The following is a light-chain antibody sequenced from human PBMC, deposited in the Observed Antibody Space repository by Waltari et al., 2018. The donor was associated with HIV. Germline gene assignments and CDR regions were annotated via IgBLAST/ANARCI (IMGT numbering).Light chain of an antibody. V-gene: IGKV4-1*01. CDR1: PRILFSSNNKNY. CDR3: QQYYRPPLT. J-gene: IGKJ4*01. Sequence: DIVMTQSPDSLAVSLGARATINCKSSPRILFSSNNKNYLAWYQQKPGQPPKMLIYWASTRESGVPDRFSGSGSGTEFTLTISNLQAEDVAVYYCQQYYRPPLTFGGGTKVEIK. CDR2: WAS.